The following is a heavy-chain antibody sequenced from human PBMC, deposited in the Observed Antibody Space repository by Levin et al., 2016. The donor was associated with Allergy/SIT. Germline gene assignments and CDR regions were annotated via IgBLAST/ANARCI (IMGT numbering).Heavy chain of an antibody. J-gene: IGHJ4*02. V-gene: IGHV4-31*02. CDR3: ARGAKGSGYYHAVAAFDY. D-gene: IGHD3-22*01. CDR2: IYYSGST. Sequence: WIRQPPGKGLEWIGYIYYSGSTYYNPSLKSRVTISVDTSKNQFSLKLSSVTAADTAVYYCARGAKGSGYYHAVAAFDYWGQGTLVTVSS.